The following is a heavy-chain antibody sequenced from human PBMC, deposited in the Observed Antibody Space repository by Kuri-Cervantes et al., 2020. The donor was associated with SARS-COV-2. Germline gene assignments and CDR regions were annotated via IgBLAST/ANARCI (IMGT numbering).Heavy chain of an antibody. D-gene: IGHD3-10*01. CDR3: TTGPSVAVRPDSYFYMDV. CDR1: GFTFGEYA. CDR2: SRSKAYGGTS. V-gene: IGHV3-49*03. Sequence: GGSLRLSCTASGFTFGEYAMNWFRQTPGKGLEWVGFSRSKAYGGTSEYAASVKDRFTISRDDTGTIAYLQMNSLKTEDTAVYYCTTGPSVAVRPDSYFYMDVWGKGTTVTVSS. J-gene: IGHJ6*03.